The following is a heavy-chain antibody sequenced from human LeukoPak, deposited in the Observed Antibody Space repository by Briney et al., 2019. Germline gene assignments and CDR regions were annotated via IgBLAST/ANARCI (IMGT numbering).Heavy chain of an antibody. J-gene: IGHJ3*02. Sequence: ASMKVSCKASGYTFTAYYIHWVRQAPGQGLEWMGWINPASGGTSYAQKFQGRVTMTSDTSISTAYMELSRLRSDDTAVYFCARAGGGYSSGWGAFDNWGQGTMVTVSS. D-gene: IGHD5-18*01. CDR3: ARAGGGYSSGWGAFDN. CDR1: GYTFTAYY. V-gene: IGHV1-2*02. CDR2: INPASGGT.